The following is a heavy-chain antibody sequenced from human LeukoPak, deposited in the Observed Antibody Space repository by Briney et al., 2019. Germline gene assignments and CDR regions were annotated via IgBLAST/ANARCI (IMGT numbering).Heavy chain of an antibody. V-gene: IGHV3-43D*03. D-gene: IGHD3-16*01. Sequence: GGSLRLSCAASGFTFDDYAMPWVPHAPGKGLEWVSLISWDGGSTYYADSVKGRFTISRDNRKNSLYLQMNSLRAEDTAVYYCARDRWGIGAAGGYYFDYWGQGTLVTVSS. CDR1: GFTFDDYA. CDR3: ARDRWGIGAAGGYYFDY. CDR2: ISWDGGST. J-gene: IGHJ4*02.